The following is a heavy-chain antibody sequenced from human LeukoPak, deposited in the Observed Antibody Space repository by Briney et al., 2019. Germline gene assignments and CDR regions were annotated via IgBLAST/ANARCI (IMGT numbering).Heavy chain of an antibody. V-gene: IGHV3-11*01. Sequence: GGSLRLSCAASGFNFRDYYMSWIRQAPGKGLEYISYSSGSGSSIYYADSVKGRFTISRDNAKNSLSLQMNSLRAEDTAVYYCARDVGAYCSSTSCLNWFDPWGQGTLVTVSS. CDR3: ARDVGAYCSSTSCLNWFDP. CDR1: GFNFRDYY. J-gene: IGHJ5*02. CDR2: SSGSGSSI. D-gene: IGHD2-2*01.